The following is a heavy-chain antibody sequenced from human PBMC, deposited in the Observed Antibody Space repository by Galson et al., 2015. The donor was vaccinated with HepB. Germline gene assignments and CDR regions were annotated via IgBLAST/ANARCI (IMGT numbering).Heavy chain of an antibody. V-gene: IGHV1-69*06. Sequence: CKASGGTFSSYAISWVRQAPGQGLEWMGGIIPIFGTANYAQKFQGRVTITADKSTSTAYMELSSLRSEDTAVYYCARSLKDYDSSGYFDYWGQGTLVTVSS. CDR2: IIPIFGTA. J-gene: IGHJ4*02. CDR1: GGTFSSYA. D-gene: IGHD3-22*01. CDR3: ARSLKDYDSSGYFDY.